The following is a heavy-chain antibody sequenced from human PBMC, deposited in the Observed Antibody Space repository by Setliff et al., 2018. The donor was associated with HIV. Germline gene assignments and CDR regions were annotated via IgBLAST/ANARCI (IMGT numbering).Heavy chain of an antibody. D-gene: IGHD3-3*01. CDR3: ARDYNFWSGYYTNDAFDI. V-gene: IGHV1-18*01. J-gene: IGHJ3*02. CDR2: ISAYNGNT. Sequence: ASVKVSCKASGYTFTSYGISWVRQAPGQGLEWMGWISAYNGNTNYAQNFQGRVTMTTDTSTSTAYMELRSLRSDDTAVYYCARDYNFWSGYYTNDAFDIWGQGTMVTVSS. CDR1: GYTFTSYG.